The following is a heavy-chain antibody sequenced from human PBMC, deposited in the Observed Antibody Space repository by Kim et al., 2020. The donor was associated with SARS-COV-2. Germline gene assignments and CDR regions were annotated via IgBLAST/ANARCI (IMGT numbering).Heavy chain of an antibody. Sequence: SQTLSLTCAISGDSVSSNSAAWNWIRQSPSRGLEWLGRTYYRSKWYNDYAVSVKSRITINPDTSKNQFSLQLNSVTPEDTAVYYCARVPVLLWFGESNGAFDIWGQGTMVTVSS. V-gene: IGHV6-1*01. CDR3: ARVPVLLWFGESNGAFDI. D-gene: IGHD3-10*01. CDR2: TYYRSKWYN. J-gene: IGHJ3*02. CDR1: GDSVSSNSAA.